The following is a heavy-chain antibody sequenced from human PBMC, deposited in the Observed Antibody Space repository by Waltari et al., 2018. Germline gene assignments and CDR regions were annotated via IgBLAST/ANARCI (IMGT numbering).Heavy chain of an antibody. CDR2: IYHSGST. D-gene: IGHD3-10*01. Sequence: QVQLQESGPGLVKPSGTLSLTCAVSGGSISSSNWRSWVRQPPGKGLEWIGEIYHSGSTNYNPSLKSRVTISVDKSKNQFSLKLSSVTAADTAVYYCAREVQGVNFNYYYYGMDVWGQGTTVTVSS. CDR1: GGSISSSNW. J-gene: IGHJ6*02. V-gene: IGHV4-4*02. CDR3: AREVQGVNFNYYYYGMDV.